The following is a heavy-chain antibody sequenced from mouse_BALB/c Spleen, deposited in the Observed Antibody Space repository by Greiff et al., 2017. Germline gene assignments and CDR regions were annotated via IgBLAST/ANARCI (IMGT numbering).Heavy chain of an antibody. Sequence: QAQLQQPGAELVKPGASVKLSCKASGYTFTSYWMHWVKQRPGQGLEWIGEIDPSDSYTNYNQKFKGKATLTVDKSSSTAYMQLSSLTSEDSAVYYCARRGGYDEKAWFAYWGQGTLVTVSA. CDR2: IDPSDSYT. CDR3: ARRGGYDEKAWFAY. V-gene: IGHV1-69*02. CDR1: GYTFTSYW. D-gene: IGHD2-2*01. J-gene: IGHJ3*01.